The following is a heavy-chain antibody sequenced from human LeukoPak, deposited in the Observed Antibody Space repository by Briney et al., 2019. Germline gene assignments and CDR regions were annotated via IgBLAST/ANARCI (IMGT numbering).Heavy chain of an antibody. Sequence: PGGSLRLSCAASGFTFSSYDMHWVRQTTGKGLEWVSGIATAGDTYYSGSVKGRFTISRENAKNSLYLQMNSLRAGDTAVYYCVRAGYSSSWYSFDYWGQGTLVTVSS. D-gene: IGHD6-13*01. CDR1: GFTFSSYD. J-gene: IGHJ4*02. CDR2: IATAGDT. V-gene: IGHV3-13*04. CDR3: VRAGYSSSWYSFDY.